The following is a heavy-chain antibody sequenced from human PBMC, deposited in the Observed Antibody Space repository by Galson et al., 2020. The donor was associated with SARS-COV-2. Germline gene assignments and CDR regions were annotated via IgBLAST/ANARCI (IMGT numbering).Heavy chain of an antibody. J-gene: IGHJ4*02. D-gene: IGHD5-12*01. Sequence: TGGSLRLSCAASGFTFSSYGMHWVRQAPGKGLEWVAVIWYDGSNKYYADSVKGRFTISRDNSKNTLYLQMNSLRAEDTAVYYCARDHRDGYNYSLDYWGQGTLVTVSS. V-gene: IGHV3-33*01. CDR3: ARDHRDGYNYSLDY. CDR1: GFTFSSYG. CDR2: IWYDGSNK.